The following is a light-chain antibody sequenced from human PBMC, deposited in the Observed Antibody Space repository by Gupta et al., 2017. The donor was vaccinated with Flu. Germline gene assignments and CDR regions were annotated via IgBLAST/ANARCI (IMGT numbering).Light chain of an antibody. J-gene: IGKJ2*01. V-gene: IGKV1-39*01. CDR1: QSISSY. Sequence: DIQMTQSPSSLSASVGDRVTITCRASQSISSYLNWYQQKPVKAPKLLIYAASSMQSGVLSRFSGSGCGKDVTLTISSRQQEDFSTYYYQQSYSNPRDIFGQGTKLEIK. CDR2: AAS. CDR3: QQSYSNPRDI.